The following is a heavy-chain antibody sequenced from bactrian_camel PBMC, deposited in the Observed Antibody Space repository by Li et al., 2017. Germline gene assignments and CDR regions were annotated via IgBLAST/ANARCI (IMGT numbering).Heavy chain of an antibody. V-gene: IGHV3S40*01. CDR2: IGTSGGRI. CDR1: GYASNRNC. Sequence: DVQLVESGGGSVQAGGSLRLSCAVSGYASNRNCLSWFRQAPGKEREGVATIGTSGGRIYYADSVKGRFTISQDNANMVYLQMNSLKTDDTAMYYCTLGPAYDSSRPPPGQGTQVTVS. D-gene: IGHD6*01. J-gene: IGHJ4*01.